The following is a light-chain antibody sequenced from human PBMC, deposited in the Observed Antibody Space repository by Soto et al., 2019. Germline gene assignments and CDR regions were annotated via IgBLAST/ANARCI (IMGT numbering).Light chain of an antibody. Sequence: DIPMTQSPSTLSASVGDRVTITCRASQSISSWLAWYQQKPGKAPKLLIYDASSLESGVPSRFSGSGSGTEFTLTISSLQPDDFATYYCQQYNSYSYGFGQGTKVEIK. CDR1: QSISSW. V-gene: IGKV1-5*01. J-gene: IGKJ1*01. CDR2: DAS. CDR3: QQYNSYSYG.